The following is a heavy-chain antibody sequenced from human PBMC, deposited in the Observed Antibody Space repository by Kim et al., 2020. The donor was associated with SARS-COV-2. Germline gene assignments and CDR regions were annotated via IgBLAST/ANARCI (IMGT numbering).Heavy chain of an antibody. CDR3: AKIWAMVRGVIIRKGYYYGMDV. V-gene: IGHV3-23*01. CDR2: ISGSGGST. J-gene: IGHJ6*02. CDR1: GFTFSSYA. D-gene: IGHD3-10*01. Sequence: GGSLRLSCAASGFTFSSYAMSWVRQAPGKGLEWVSAISGSGGSTYYADSVKGRFTISRDNSKNTLYLQMNSLRAEDTAVYYCAKIWAMVRGVIIRKGYYYGMDVWGQGTTVTVSS.